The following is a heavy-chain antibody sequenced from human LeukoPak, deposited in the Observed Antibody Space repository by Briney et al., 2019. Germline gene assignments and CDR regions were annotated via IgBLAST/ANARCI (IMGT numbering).Heavy chain of an antibody. V-gene: IGHV4-34*01. CDR2: INHRGST. CDR1: GGSFSGYY. J-gene: IGHJ4*02. Sequence: SESLSLTCAVYGGSFSGYYWGWIRQPPAKGREWIGEINHRGSTNYNRSLRGRLTISVATSKNQFSLKLRSVTAADTAVYYCASRPPTQPTDYWGQGTLVTVSS. CDR3: ASRPPTQPTDY.